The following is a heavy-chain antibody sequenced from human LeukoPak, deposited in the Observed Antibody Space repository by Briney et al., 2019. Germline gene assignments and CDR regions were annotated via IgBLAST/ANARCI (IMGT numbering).Heavy chain of an antibody. D-gene: IGHD2-2*01. J-gene: IGHJ4*02. CDR1: ELTFSSYG. CDR3: ARDHCSSTSCYVWSY. V-gene: IGHV3-33*01. CDR2: TWDDGSNK. Sequence: ARSLRLYCEPPELTFSSYGIHWVHQDPGKGLEWVAITWDDGSNKYYADSVKGRFTISRDNSKNTLFLQMNNLRAEDTAVYYCARDHCSSTSCYVWSYWGQGTLVTVSS.